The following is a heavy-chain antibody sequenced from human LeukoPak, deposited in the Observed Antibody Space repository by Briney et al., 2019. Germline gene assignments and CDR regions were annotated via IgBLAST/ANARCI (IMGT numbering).Heavy chain of an antibody. CDR2: IFTIGAT. V-gene: IGHV4-61*02. CDR1: GGSISSGNYY. D-gene: IGHD1-1*01. J-gene: IGHJ5*02. CDR3: GRGGTLTPAPKWFDP. Sequence: PSETLSLTCTVSGGSISSGNYYWSWIRQPAEKGPEWFARIFTIGATNYNPSLKSRVTISLDKSKIQFSLQLYTVTAADTAVYFCGRGGTLTPAPKWFDPRGQGILVTVSS.